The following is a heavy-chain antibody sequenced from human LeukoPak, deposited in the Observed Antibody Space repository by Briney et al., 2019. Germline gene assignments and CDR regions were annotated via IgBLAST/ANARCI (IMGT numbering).Heavy chain of an antibody. D-gene: IGHD3-22*01. Sequence: GGSLRLSCAASGFTFDDYAMHWVRQAPGKGLEWVSGISWNSGSIGYADSVKGRFTISRDNAKNSLYLQMNSLRAEDTAVYYCARDNAPSYYYDSSGYYMRWGQGTLVTASS. J-gene: IGHJ4*02. V-gene: IGHV3-9*01. CDR3: ARDNAPSYYYDSSGYYMR. CDR2: ISWNSGSI. CDR1: GFTFDDYA.